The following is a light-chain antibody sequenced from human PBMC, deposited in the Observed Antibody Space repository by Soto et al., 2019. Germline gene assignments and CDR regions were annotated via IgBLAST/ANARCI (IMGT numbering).Light chain of an antibody. J-gene: IGKJ1*01. V-gene: IGKV3-15*01. CDR2: GAS. CDR1: QSVSSY. CDR3: QQYNNWPQT. Sequence: EVVLAQSPATLSLSPGVRATLSCRAIQSVSSYLAWYQQKPGQAPRLLIYGASTRATGIPARFSGSGSGTEFTLTISSLQSEDFAVYYCQQYNNWPQTFGQGTKVDIK.